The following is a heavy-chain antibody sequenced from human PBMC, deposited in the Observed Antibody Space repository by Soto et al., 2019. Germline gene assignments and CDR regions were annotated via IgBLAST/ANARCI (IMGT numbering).Heavy chain of an antibody. J-gene: IGHJ6*02. V-gene: IGHV3-30*18. Sequence: AGGSLRLSCAASGFTFSSYGMHWVRQAPGRGLEWVAVISYDGSNKYYADSVKGRFTISRDNSKNTLYLQMNSLRAEDTAVYYCAKDTLYYDFWSGYYPPGMDVWGQGTTVTVSS. CDR1: GFTFSSYG. CDR3: AKDTLYYDFWSGYYPPGMDV. D-gene: IGHD3-3*01. CDR2: ISYDGSNK.